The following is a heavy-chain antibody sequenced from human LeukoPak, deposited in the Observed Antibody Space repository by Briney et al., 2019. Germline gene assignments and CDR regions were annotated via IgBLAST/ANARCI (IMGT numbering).Heavy chain of an antibody. D-gene: IGHD6-19*01. CDR3: ARHSSGWYSFDY. J-gene: IGHJ4*02. Sequence: SETLSLTCTSGDSISSGSYYWGWIRQPPGKGLEWIGSVYYSGSTYHNPSLKSRVTISVDTSKNQFSLKLSSVTAADTAVYYCARHSSGWYSFDYWGQGTLVTVSS. V-gene: IGHV4-39*01. CDR2: VYYSGST. CDR1: GDSISSGSYY.